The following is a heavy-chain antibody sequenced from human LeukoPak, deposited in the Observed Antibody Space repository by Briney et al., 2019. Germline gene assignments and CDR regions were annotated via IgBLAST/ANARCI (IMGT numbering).Heavy chain of an antibody. CDR1: GGSFSGYY. CDR2: INHSGST. J-gene: IGHJ6*02. D-gene: IGHD6-13*01. Sequence: PSETLSLTCAVYGGSFSGYYWSWIRQPPGKGLEWIGEINHSGSTNYNPSLKSRVTISVDTSKNQFSLKLSSVTAADTAVYYCAREVQGQLGYYYYYYGMDVWGQGTTVTVSS. CDR3: AREVQGQLGYYYYYYGMDV. V-gene: IGHV4-34*01.